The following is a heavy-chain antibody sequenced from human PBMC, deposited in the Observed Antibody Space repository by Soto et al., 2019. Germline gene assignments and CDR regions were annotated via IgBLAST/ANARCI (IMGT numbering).Heavy chain of an antibody. D-gene: IGHD1-26*01. Sequence: PGESLKISWKGSGYSFTSYWIGWVRQMPGKGLEWMGIIYPGDSDTRYSPSFQGQVTISADKSISTAYLQWSSLKASDTAMYYCARVVTSTSGSYYGDAFDIWGQGTMVTVSS. CDR3: ARVVTSTSGSYYGDAFDI. V-gene: IGHV5-51*01. CDR1: GYSFTSYW. J-gene: IGHJ3*02. CDR2: IYPGDSDT.